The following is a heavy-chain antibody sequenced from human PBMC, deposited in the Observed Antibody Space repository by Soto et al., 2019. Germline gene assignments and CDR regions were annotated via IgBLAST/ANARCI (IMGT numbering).Heavy chain of an antibody. CDR2: INAGNGNT. D-gene: IGHD6-13*01. CDR1: GYTFTSYA. V-gene: IGHV1-3*05. Sequence: QVQLVQSGAEEKKPGASVKVSCKASGYTFTSYAMHWVRQAPGQRLEWMGWINAGNGNTKYSQKFQGRVTITRDTSASTAYMELSSLRSEDTAVYYCARVDSSWNNWFDPWGQGTLVTVSS. CDR3: ARVDSSWNNWFDP. J-gene: IGHJ5*02.